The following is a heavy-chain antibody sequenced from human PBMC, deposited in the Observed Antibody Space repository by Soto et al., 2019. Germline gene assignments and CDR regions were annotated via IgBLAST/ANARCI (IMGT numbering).Heavy chain of an antibody. CDR1: GGSFSGYY. CDR2: IKHSGST. V-gene: IGHV4-34*01. Sequence: SETLSLTCAVYGGSFSGYYWSWIRQPPGKGLEWIGEIKHSGSTNYNPSLKSRVTISVDTSKNQFSLKLSSVTAADTAVYYCATSVVVPAAQRYYFDYWGQGTLVTVSS. CDR3: ATSVVVPAAQRYYFDY. D-gene: IGHD2-2*01. J-gene: IGHJ4*02.